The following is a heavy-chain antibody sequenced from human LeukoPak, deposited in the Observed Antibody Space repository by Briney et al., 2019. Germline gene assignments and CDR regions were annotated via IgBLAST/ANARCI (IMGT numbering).Heavy chain of an antibody. V-gene: IGHV3-23*01. J-gene: IGHJ3*02. CDR3: AKDRGCSTSCYGEPDDAFDI. Sequence: GGPLRLSCAASGFTFSSYAMSWVRQAPGKGLEWVSAISGSGGSTYYADSVKGRFTISRDNSKNTLYLQMNSLRAEDTAVYYCAKDRGCSTSCYGEPDDAFDIWGQGTMVTVSS. D-gene: IGHD2-2*01. CDR2: ISGSGGST. CDR1: GFTFSSYA.